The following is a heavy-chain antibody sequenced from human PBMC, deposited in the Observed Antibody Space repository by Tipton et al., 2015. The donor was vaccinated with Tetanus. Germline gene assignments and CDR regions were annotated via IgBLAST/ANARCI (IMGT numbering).Heavy chain of an antibody. J-gene: IGHJ4*02. CDR2: VFDSGTS. Sequence: TLSLTCSLSGGSISNSEYYWAWIRQPPGKGLEWIGSVFDSGTSYYNPSLKSRVTISADTTKKQFSLNLRSVTAADTAVYYCAGLPVGGGYSAHHYFLHWGQGTLVTVSS. D-gene: IGHD4-23*01. V-gene: IGHV4-39*07. CDR1: GGSISNSEYY. CDR3: AGLPVGGGYSAHHYFLH.